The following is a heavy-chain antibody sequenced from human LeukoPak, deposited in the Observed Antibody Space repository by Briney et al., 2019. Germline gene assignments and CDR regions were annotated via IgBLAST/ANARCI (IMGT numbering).Heavy chain of an antibody. D-gene: IGHD4-23*01. J-gene: IGHJ4*02. CDR2: IYYSGST. Sequence: PSETLSLTCTVSGGSISSYYWSWIRQPPGKGLEWIGYIYYSGSTNYNPSLKSRVTISVDTSKNQFSLKLSSVTAADTAVYYCARTRAYGGRPDYWGQGTLVTVSS. CDR1: GGSISSYY. V-gene: IGHV4-59*01. CDR3: ARTRAYGGRPDY.